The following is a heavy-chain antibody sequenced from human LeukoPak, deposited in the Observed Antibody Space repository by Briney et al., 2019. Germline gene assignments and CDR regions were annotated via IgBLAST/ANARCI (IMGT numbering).Heavy chain of an antibody. J-gene: IGHJ5*02. D-gene: IGHD3-9*01. CDR1: GFTFSDYY. Sequence: KPGGSLRLSCAASGFTFSDYYMSWIRQAPGKGLEWVSSISSSGSTIYYADSVKGRFTISRDNAKNSLYLQMNSLRAEDTAVYYCARLISRYYDILTTNWFDPWGQGTLVTVSS. V-gene: IGHV3-11*04. CDR3: ARLISRYYDILTTNWFDP. CDR2: ISSSGSTI.